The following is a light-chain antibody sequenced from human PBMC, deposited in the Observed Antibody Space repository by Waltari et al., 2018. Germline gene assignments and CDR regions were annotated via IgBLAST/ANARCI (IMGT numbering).Light chain of an antibody. CDR1: VPNTGSNY. J-gene: IGLJ2*01. V-gene: IGLV1-47*01. CDR2: RND. CDR3: ASWDDNLSGVL. Sequence: QSVLTQPPAASGTAGQRVTLPWSGGVPNTGSNYVVWYQQVPAPTTKLVISRNDQRPSEVPDLFSRFQSGTSASLAISGLRPEDEAHYFCASWDDNLSGVLFGGWTKLTVL.